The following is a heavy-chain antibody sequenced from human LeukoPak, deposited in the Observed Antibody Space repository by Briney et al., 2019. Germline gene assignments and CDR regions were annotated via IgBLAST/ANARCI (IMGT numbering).Heavy chain of an antibody. D-gene: IGHD3-22*01. V-gene: IGHV3-20*04. CDR2: INWNGGST. CDR3: ARDSSGHLDNWFDP. J-gene: IGHJ5*02. CDR1: GFTFDDYG. Sequence: GGSLRLSCAASGFTFDDYGMSWVRQAPGKGLEWVSGINWNGGSTGYADSVKGRFTISRDNSKNTLYLQMNSLRVEDTAVYYCARDSSGHLDNWFDPWGQGTLVTVSS.